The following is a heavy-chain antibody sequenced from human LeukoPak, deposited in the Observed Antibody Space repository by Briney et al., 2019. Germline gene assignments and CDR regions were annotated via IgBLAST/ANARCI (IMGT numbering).Heavy chain of an antibody. CDR3: TTDQTVRGVIPYYFDY. CDR1: GFTFSNAW. J-gene: IGHJ4*02. V-gene: IGHV3-15*01. CDR2: IKSKTDGGTT. Sequence: SGGSLRLSCAASGFTFSNAWMSWVRQAPGKGLEWVGRIKSKTDGGTTDYAAPVKGRFTISRDDSKNTLYLQMNSLKTEDTAVYYCTTDQTVRGVIPYYFDYWGQGTLVTVSS. D-gene: IGHD3-10*01.